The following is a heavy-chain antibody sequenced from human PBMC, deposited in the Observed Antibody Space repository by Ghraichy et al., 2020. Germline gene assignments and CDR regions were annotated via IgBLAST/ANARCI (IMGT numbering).Heavy chain of an antibody. CDR3: AKDHGSKWLRAFDY. J-gene: IGHJ4*02. Sequence: GESLNISCAASGFTFSSYAMSWVRQAPGKGLEWVSAISENSGNTYYADSVKGRCTISRDNSENTLFLQMNSLRAEDTAVYYCAKDHGSKWLRAFDYWGQGALVTVSS. CDR1: GFTFSSYA. D-gene: IGHD5-18*01. V-gene: IGHV3-23*01. CDR2: ISENSGNT.